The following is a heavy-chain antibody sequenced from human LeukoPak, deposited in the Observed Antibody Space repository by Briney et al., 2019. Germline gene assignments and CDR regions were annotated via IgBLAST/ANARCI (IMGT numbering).Heavy chain of an antibody. J-gene: IGHJ6*02. CDR2: ISGSGGST. V-gene: IGHV3-23*01. CDR3: AKAYSGSRYGMDV. CDR1: GFTFSSYA. Sequence: GGSLRLSCAASGFTFSSYAMSWARQAPGKGLEWVSAISGSGGSTYYADSVKGRFTISRDNSKNTLYLQMNSLRAEDTAVYYCAKAYSGSRYGMDVWGQGTTVTVSS. D-gene: IGHD1-26*01.